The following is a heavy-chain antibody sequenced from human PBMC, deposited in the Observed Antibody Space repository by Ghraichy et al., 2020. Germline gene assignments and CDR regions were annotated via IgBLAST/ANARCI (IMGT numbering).Heavy chain of an antibody. D-gene: IGHD2-8*02. V-gene: IGHV3-15*01. CDR2: IKSKTDGGTT. J-gene: IGHJ6*02. Sequence: GSLRLSCAASGFTFSNAWMSWVRQAPGKGLEWVGRIKSKTDGGTTDYAAPVKGRFTISRDDSKNTLYLQMNSLKTEDTAVYYCTTVVLVGLAAYGMDVWGQGTTVTVSS. CDR1: GFTFSNAW. CDR3: TTVVLVGLAAYGMDV.